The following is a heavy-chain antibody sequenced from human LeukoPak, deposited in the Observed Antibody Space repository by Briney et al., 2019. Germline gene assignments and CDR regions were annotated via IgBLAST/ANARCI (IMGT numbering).Heavy chain of an antibody. J-gene: IGHJ3*02. D-gene: IGHD3-16*02. CDR1: GFTFSSYG. CDR2: IKSKTDGGTT. V-gene: IGHV3-15*01. Sequence: PGGSLRLSCAASGFTFSSYGMHWVRQAPGKGLEWVGRIKSKTDGGTTDYAAPVKGRFTISRDDSKNTLYLQMNSLKTEDTAVYYCTARYLGELSRDAFDIWGQGTMVTVSS. CDR3: TARYLGELSRDAFDI.